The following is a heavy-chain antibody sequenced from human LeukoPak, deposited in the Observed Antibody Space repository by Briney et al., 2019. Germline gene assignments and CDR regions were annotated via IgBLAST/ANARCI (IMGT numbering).Heavy chain of an antibody. CDR3: AGNNWDEGGFDF. D-gene: IGHD1-26*01. J-gene: IGHJ4*02. CDR2: IDPSDSYS. CDR1: GFRFTSYW. V-gene: IGHV5-10-1*01. Sequence: GESLKISCKGSGFRFTSYWINWVRQMPGKGLEWMGKIDPSDSYSNYSPSFQGHVTISVDKSISTAFLQWSSLKVSDTAIYLCAGNNWDEGGFDFWGQGTLVTVSS.